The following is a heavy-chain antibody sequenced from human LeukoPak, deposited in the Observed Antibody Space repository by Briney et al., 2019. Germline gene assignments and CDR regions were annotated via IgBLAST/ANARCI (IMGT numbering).Heavy chain of an antibody. J-gene: IGHJ3*02. CDR2: INPNSGGT. V-gene: IGHV1-2*02. Sequence: ASVKVSCKASGYTFTGYYMHWVRQAPGQGLEWMGWINPNSGGTNYAQKFQGRVTMTRDTSISTAYMELSRLRSDDTAVYYCARSLGTMVRAVIILDAFDIWGQGTMVTVSS. CDR3: ARSLGTMVRAVIILDAFDI. D-gene: IGHD3-10*01. CDR1: GYTFTGYY.